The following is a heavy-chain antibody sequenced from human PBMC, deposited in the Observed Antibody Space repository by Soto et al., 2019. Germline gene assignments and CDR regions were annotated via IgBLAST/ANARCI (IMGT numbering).Heavy chain of an antibody. J-gene: IGHJ4*02. Sequence: SETLSLTCAVYGGSFSGYYWSWIRQPPGKGLEWIGEINHSGSTNYNPSLKSRVTISVDTSKNQFSLKLSSVTAADTAVYYCARGIVVVPAATKIFDYWGQGTLVTVSS. D-gene: IGHD2-2*01. CDR1: GGSFSGYY. CDR2: INHSGST. V-gene: IGHV4-34*01. CDR3: ARGIVVVPAATKIFDY.